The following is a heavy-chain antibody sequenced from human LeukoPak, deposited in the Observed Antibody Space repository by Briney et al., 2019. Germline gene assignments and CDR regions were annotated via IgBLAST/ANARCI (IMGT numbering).Heavy chain of an antibody. CDR1: GFTFDDYA. D-gene: IGHD6-13*01. J-gene: IGHJ4*02. V-gene: IGHV3-9*01. Sequence: AGGSLRLSCAASGFTFDDYAMHWVRQAPGKGLEWVSGISWNSGGIGYADSVKGRFTISRDDAKNSLYLQMNSLRAEDTALYYCASTIGSAGTQYWGQGTLVTVSS. CDR2: ISWNSGGI. CDR3: ASTIGSAGTQY.